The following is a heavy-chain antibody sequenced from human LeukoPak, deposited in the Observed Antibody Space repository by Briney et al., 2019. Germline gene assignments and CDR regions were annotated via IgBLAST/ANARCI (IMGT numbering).Heavy chain of an antibody. D-gene: IGHD2-21*01. Sequence: GASVKVSCKASGGTFSSYAISWVRQAPGQGLEWMGRIIPIFGAANYAQKFQGRVTITTDESTSTAYMELSSLRSEDTAVYYCARDGGGAPDDAFDIWGQGTMVTVSS. CDR3: ARDGGGAPDDAFDI. J-gene: IGHJ3*02. CDR2: IIPIFGAA. V-gene: IGHV1-69*05. CDR1: GGTFSSYA.